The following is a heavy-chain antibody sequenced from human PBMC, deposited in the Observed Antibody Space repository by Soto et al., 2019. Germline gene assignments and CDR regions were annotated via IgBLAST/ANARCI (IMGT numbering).Heavy chain of an antibody. CDR1: GGSISSGGYY. J-gene: IGHJ4*02. CDR2: IYYSGST. CDR3: ARRRSADAFDY. V-gene: IGHV4-31*03. Sequence: PSETLSLTCTVSGGSISSGGYYWSWIRQHPGKGLEWIGYIYYSGSTYYNPSLKSRVTISVDTSKNQFSLKLSSVTAADTAVYYCARRRSADAFDYWGQGTLVTVSS.